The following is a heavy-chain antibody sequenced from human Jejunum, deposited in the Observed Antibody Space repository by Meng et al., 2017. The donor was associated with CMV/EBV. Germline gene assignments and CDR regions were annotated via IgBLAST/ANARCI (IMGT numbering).Heavy chain of an antibody. D-gene: IGHD3-10*01. CDR1: RGSINYNS. V-gene: IGHV4-59*01. Sequence: SRGSINYNSWSWIRQSARKRLEWIGSVSYSGSTNYNPSLKSRVSISMDTSENQFSLKVTSVTAGDTAVYYCARWSGSESYPSADYWGQGTLVTVSS. J-gene: IGHJ4*02. CDR3: ARWSGSESYPSADY. CDR2: VSYSGST.